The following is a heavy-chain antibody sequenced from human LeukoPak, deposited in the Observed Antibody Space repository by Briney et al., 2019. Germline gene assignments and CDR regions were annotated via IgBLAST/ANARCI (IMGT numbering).Heavy chain of an antibody. J-gene: IGHJ4*02. V-gene: IGHV4-59*01. CDR1: GYSISSYY. Sequence: SETLSLTCTVSGYSISSYYWSWIRQPPGKGLEWIGYIFYSGSTNYNPSPKSRVTISVDTSKNQFSLKLSSVTAADTAVYYCARTYGSGSLIFDYWGQGTLVTVSS. D-gene: IGHD3-10*01. CDR2: IFYSGST. CDR3: ARTYGSGSLIFDY.